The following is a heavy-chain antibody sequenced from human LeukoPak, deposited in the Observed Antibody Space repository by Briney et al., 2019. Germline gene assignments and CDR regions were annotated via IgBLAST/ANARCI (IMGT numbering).Heavy chain of an antibody. D-gene: IGHD3-9*01. Sequence: GSLRLSCAASGFTFSSYSMNLVRQAPGKGLEWVSYISRSSSTIYYADSVKGRFTISRDNAKNSLYLQMNSLRAEDTAVYYCARGRDNYYFGMDVWGQGTTVTVSS. CDR1: GFTFSSYS. CDR2: ISRSSSTI. CDR3: ARGRDNYYFGMDV. V-gene: IGHV3-48*01. J-gene: IGHJ6*02.